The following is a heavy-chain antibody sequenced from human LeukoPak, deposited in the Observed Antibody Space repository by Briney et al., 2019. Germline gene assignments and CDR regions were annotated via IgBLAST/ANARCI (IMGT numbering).Heavy chain of an antibody. D-gene: IGHD6-13*01. CDR1: GFTFSSYA. CDR3: ARDTGVIAAAGLFDY. V-gene: IGHV3-23*01. CDR2: ISGSGDNT. J-gene: IGHJ4*02. Sequence: GGSLRLSCAASGFTFSSYAMSWVRQAPGKGLEWASGISGSGDNTYYADSVKGRFTISRDNSENTLYLQMNSLRAEDTAVYYCARDTGVIAAAGLFDYWGQGTLVTVSS.